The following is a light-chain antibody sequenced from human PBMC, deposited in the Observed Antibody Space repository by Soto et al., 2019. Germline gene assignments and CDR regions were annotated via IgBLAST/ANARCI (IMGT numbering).Light chain of an antibody. V-gene: IGKV3-15*01. Sequence: EIVMTRSPATLSVSPGERATLSCRASHSVSSNLAWYQQKPGQAPRLLIYGASTRATDIPARFSGTGSGTEFTLTISSLQSEDFAVYYCQQYNDWPPKTFGQGTKVDIK. J-gene: IGKJ1*01. CDR1: HSVSSN. CDR3: QQYNDWPPKT. CDR2: GAS.